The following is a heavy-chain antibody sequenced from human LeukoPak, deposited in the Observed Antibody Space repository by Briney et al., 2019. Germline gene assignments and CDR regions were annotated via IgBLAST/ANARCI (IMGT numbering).Heavy chain of an antibody. J-gene: IGHJ5*01. CDR2: IFYGGTT. V-gene: IGHV4-59*08. Sequence: SETLSLTCTVSGDSISKYYWNWLRQSPGKGLEWIGCIFYGGTTTYNPSFKSRVTISGDTSKKQFSLRLTSVTATDTAVYYCAIGLYWFESWGQGTLVTVSS. CDR3: AIGLYWFES. CDR1: GDSISKYY.